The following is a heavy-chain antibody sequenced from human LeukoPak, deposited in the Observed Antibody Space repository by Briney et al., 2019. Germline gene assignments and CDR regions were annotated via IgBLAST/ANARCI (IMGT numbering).Heavy chain of an antibody. CDR1: GFTFGSYA. V-gene: IGHV3-30*01. D-gene: IGHD3-3*01. CDR3: ARDSVNYDFWSGYLVNYYYYYMDV. Sequence: GGSLRLSCAASGFTFGSYAMHWVRQAPGKGLEWGAVISYDGSNKYYADSVKGRFTISRDNSKNTLYLQMNSLRAEDTAVYYCARDSVNYDFWSGYLVNYYYYYMDVWGKGTTVTVSS. CDR2: ISYDGSNK. J-gene: IGHJ6*03.